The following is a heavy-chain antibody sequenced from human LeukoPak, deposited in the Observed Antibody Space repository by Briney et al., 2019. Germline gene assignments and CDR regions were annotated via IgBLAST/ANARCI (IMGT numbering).Heavy chain of an antibody. Sequence: GGSLRLSCAASGFTFSSYSMNWVRQAPGKGLEWVSYISSSSSTIYYADSVKGRFTISRDNAKNSLYLQMNSLRAEDTAVYYCARDGSWYDFWSGYQGVDYWGQGTLVTVSS. J-gene: IGHJ4*02. CDR3: ARDGSWYDFWSGYQGVDY. CDR1: GFTFSSYS. V-gene: IGHV3-48*01. D-gene: IGHD3-3*01. CDR2: ISSSSSTI.